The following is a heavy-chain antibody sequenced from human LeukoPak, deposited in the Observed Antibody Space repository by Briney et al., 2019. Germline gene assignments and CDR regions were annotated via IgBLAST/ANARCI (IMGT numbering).Heavy chain of an antibody. CDR1: GFTFSSYW. Sequence: GGSLRLSCAASGFTFSSYWMSWVRQAPGKGLEWVANIKQDGSEKYYVDSVKGRFTISRDNAKNSLFLQMNSLRAEDTAVYYCARDPYSGSYGNYYYYFMDVWGKGTTVTISS. CDR2: IKQDGSEK. CDR3: ARDPYSGSYGNYYYYFMDV. J-gene: IGHJ6*03. V-gene: IGHV3-7*01. D-gene: IGHD1-26*01.